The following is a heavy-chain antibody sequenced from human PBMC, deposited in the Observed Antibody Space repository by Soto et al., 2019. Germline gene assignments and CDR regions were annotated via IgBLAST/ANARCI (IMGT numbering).Heavy chain of an antibody. D-gene: IGHD1-26*01. CDR2: INPGGSEE. CDR1: GFSFRTFW. J-gene: IGHJ4*02. V-gene: IGHV3-7*01. Sequence: EVQLVDSGGGLVQPGGSLRISCTASGFSFRTFWMSRVRQAPGKGLEWVANINPGGSEEYYVDSVKGRFTISRDNAKNALYLQMNSLKAEDTAMYYCARDIVPPGICFDYWGQGALVSVSS. CDR3: ARDIVPPGICFDY.